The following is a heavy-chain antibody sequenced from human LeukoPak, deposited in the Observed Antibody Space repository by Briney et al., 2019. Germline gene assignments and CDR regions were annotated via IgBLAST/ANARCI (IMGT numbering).Heavy chain of an antibody. CDR1: GFTFSSYW. J-gene: IGHJ3*02. CDR3: ARASPGKGGAFDI. Sequence: GGSLRLSCAASGFTFSSYWMSWVRQAPGKGLEWVANIKQVGSEKYYVDSVKGRFTISRDNAKNSLYLQMNSLRAEDTAVYYCARASPGKGGAFDIWGQGTMVTVSS. D-gene: IGHD2-15*01. V-gene: IGHV3-7*01. CDR2: IKQVGSEK.